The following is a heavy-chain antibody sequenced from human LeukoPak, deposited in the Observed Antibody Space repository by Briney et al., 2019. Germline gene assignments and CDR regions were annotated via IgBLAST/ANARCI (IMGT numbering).Heavy chain of an antibody. D-gene: IGHD3-22*01. V-gene: IGHV3-7*01. CDR2: IKQDGSEK. CDR1: GFTFSSYW. CDR3: ARDLGQYYDTSDNWFDP. J-gene: IGHJ5*02. Sequence: PGGSLRLSCAASGFTFSSYWMSWVRQAPGKGLEWVANIKQDGSEKYYADSVKGRFTISRDNAKNSLYLQMNSLRAEDTAVYYCARDLGQYYDTSDNWFDPWGQGTLVTVSS.